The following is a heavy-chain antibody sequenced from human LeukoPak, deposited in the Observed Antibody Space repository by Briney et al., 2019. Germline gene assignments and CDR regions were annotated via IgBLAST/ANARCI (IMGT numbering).Heavy chain of an antibody. J-gene: IGHJ5*02. CDR1: GFSFTAYA. D-gene: IGHD1-7*01. Sequence: GGSLRLSCAASGFSFTAYAMSWFRQAPGKGLEWVANIHDDGTVKNYVDSVKGRFTISRDNAKNSLYLQMNSMRAEDTAVYYCARQSHPNWSYANWFDPWGQGTLVTVSS. V-gene: IGHV3-7*01. CDR2: IHDDGTVK. CDR3: ARQSHPNWSYANWFDP.